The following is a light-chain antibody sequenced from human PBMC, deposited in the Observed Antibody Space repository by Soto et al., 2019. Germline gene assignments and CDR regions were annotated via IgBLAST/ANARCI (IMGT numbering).Light chain of an antibody. CDR3: SSYTSSGTVV. V-gene: IGLV2-14*01. CDR1: SSDIGNYDF. CDR2: EVS. J-gene: IGLJ3*02. Sequence: QSVLTQPASVSGSPGQSITISCTGTSSDIGNYDFVSWYQQVPGTAPKAMIYEVSSRPSGVSNRFSGSKSGNTASLTISGLQAEDETDYYCSSYTSSGTVVFGGGTKLTVL.